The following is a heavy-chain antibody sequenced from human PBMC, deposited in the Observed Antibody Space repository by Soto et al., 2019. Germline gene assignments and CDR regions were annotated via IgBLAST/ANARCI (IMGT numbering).Heavy chain of an antibody. V-gene: IGHV3-30-3*01. Sequence: GGSLRLSCAASGFTFSSYAMHWVRQAPGKGLEWVAVISYDGSNKYYADSVKGRFTISRDNSKNTLYLQMTSLRAEDTAVYYCARGYCSGGSCYTFDYWGQGTLVTVSS. CDR2: ISYDGSNK. D-gene: IGHD2-15*01. CDR1: GFTFSSYA. CDR3: ARGYCSGGSCYTFDY. J-gene: IGHJ4*02.